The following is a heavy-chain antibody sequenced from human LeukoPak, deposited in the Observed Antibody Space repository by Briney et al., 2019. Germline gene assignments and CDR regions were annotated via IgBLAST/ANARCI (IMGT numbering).Heavy chain of an antibody. J-gene: IGHJ4*02. CDR3: ARDPPGSGSLLHFEY. Sequence: PGGSLRLSCAASGFSISDYWMNWVRLVPGKGLEWVANINEDGTIQDYVASVKGRFTVSRDNAKNSLYLQMNTLRAEDTAVYYCARDPPGSGSLLHFEYWGQGTVVTVSS. CDR1: GFSISDYW. CDR2: INEDGTIQ. V-gene: IGHV3-7*01. D-gene: IGHD5-12*01.